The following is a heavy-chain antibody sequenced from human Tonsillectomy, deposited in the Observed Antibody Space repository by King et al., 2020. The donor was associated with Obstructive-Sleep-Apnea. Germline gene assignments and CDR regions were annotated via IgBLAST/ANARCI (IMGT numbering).Heavy chain of an antibody. D-gene: IGHD3-22*01. V-gene: IGHV3-74*01. CDR1: GFIFSSYW. CDR3: ARDRDYYDSSGYYYSEGFDY. Sequence: VQLVESGGGFVQPGGSLRLSCAASGFIFSSYWMHWVRQVPGKGLVWVSRINNDGNTTSYADSVKGRFTISRDNAKSTLFLQMDSLRAEDTAVFYSARDRDYYDSSGYYYSEGFDYWGQGTLVTVSS. CDR2: INNDGNTT. J-gene: IGHJ4*02.